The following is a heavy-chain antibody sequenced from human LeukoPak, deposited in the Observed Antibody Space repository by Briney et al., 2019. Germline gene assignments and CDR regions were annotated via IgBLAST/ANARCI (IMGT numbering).Heavy chain of an antibody. CDR2: ISSTSSFI. CDR1: GITFSNYS. V-gene: IGHV3-21*01. J-gene: IGHJ4*02. Sequence: GGSLRLSXAASGITFSNYSMNWVRQTPGKGLEWISSISSTSSFINYADSVKGRFTISRDSAKNSLYLQMNSLRAEDTAVYYCARGGYDFWSGYVPFDYWGQGTLVTVSS. D-gene: IGHD3-3*01. CDR3: ARGGYDFWSGYVPFDY.